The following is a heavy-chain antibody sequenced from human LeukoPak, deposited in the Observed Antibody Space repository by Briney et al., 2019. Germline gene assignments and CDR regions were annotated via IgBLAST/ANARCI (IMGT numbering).Heavy chain of an antibody. V-gene: IGHV4-59*06. D-gene: IGHD2-2*02. CDR3: ARTRYCSSTSCYRSAFDI. J-gene: IGHJ3*02. CDR2: IYYSGST. CDR1: GGSISSHY. Sequence: SETLSLTCTVSGGSISSHYWSWIRQPPGKGLEWIGYIYYSGSTYYNPSLKSRVTISVDTSKNQFSLKLSSVTAADTAVYYCARTRYCSSTSCYRSAFDIWGQGTMVTVSS.